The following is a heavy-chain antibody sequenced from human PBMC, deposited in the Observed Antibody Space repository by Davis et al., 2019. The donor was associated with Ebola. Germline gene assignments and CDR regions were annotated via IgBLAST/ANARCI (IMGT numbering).Heavy chain of an antibody. CDR1: GGSFSGYY. D-gene: IGHD6-19*01. J-gene: IGHJ4*02. Sequence: MPSETLSLTCAVYGGSFSGYYWSWIRQPPGKGLEWIGEINHSGSTNYNPSLKSRVTISVDMSKNQFSLKLSSVTAADTAVYYCSRTTRGSGWFLDYWGQGTRVTVSS. CDR3: SRTTRGSGWFLDY. CDR2: INHSGST. V-gene: IGHV4-34*01.